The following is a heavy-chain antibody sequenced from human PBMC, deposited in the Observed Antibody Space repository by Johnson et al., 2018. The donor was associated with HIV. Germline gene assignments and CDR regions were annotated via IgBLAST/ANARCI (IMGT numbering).Heavy chain of an antibody. CDR2: IYSGRST. Sequence: VHLVESGGGLVQPGGSLRLSCAASAFTVSCNCMSWVRQAPGKGLDWVSVIYSGRSTYYADSVKGRFTISRDNSKNKPFLQMNSLRAGDTAVYYFAREGGRIAAGGKDAFDIWGQGTKGTVSS. J-gene: IGHJ3*02. V-gene: IGHV3-66*01. D-gene: IGHD6-13*01. CDR1: AFTVSCNC. CDR3: AREGGRIAAGGKDAFDI.